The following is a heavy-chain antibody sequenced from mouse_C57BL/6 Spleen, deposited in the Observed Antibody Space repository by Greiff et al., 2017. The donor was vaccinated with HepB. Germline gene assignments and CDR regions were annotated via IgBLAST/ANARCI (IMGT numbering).Heavy chain of an antibody. Sequence: VQLQQSGAELVRPGASVKLSCTASGFNIKDDYMHWVKQRPEQGLEWIGWIDPENGDTEYASKFQGKATITADTSSNTAYLQLSSLTSEDTAVYYCTTFYYGSSYGGGQGTLVTVSA. J-gene: IGHJ3*01. CDR1: GFNIKDDY. CDR3: TTFYYGSSYG. D-gene: IGHD1-1*01. V-gene: IGHV14-4*01. CDR2: IDPENGDT.